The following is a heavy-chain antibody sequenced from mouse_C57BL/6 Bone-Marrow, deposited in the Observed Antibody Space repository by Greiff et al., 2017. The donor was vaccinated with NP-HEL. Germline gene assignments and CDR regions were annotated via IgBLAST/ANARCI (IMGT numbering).Heavy chain of an antibody. CDR2: IYPRSGNT. D-gene: IGHD1-1*01. J-gene: IGHJ4*01. Sequence: QVQLQQSGAELARPGASVKLSCKASGYTFTSYGISWVKQRTGQGLEWIGEIYPRSGNTYYNEKFKGKATLTADKSSSTAYMGLRSLTSEDSAVYFCARQNYCSSSYAMDYWGQGTSVTVSS. CDR1: GYTFTSYG. CDR3: ARQNYCSSSYAMDY. V-gene: IGHV1-81*01.